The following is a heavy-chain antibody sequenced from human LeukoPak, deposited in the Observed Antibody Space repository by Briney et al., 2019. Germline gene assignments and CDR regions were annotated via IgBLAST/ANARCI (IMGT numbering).Heavy chain of an antibody. V-gene: IGHV3-43*02. D-gene: IGHD3-10*01. CDR3: AKDIFRERYFDY. CDR2: ISGDGGST. J-gene: IGHJ4*02. CDR1: GFTFDDYA. Sequence: GGSLRLSCAASGFTFDDYAMHWVRQAPGKGLEWVSLISGDGGSTYYADSVKGRFTISRDNSKNSLYLQMNSLRTEDTTLYYCAKDIFRERYFDYWGQGTLVTVSS.